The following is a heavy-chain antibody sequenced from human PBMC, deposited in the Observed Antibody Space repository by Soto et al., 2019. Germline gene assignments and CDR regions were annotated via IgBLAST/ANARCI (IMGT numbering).Heavy chain of an antibody. V-gene: IGHV3-53*02. Sequence: EVQLVETGGDLIQPGGSLRLSCAASGFTVSSSYMSWVRQAPGKGLAWVSGIYSGDSTYYADSVKGRFTVSRDNSKNALYLQMNFLRPEDRAVYYCARDGLGGWLGAFDIWDQGTMVIVSS. CDR2: IYSGDST. J-gene: IGHJ3*02. CDR3: ARDGLGGWLGAFDI. D-gene: IGHD3-16*01. CDR1: GFTVSSSY.